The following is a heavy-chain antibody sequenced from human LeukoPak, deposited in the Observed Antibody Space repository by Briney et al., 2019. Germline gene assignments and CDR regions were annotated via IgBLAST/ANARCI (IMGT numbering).Heavy chain of an antibody. CDR3: ARGRFIVGATYFDY. Sequence: ASVKVSCKASGDTFSTYGISWVRQAPGQGLEWMGGIIPISGPVEYAQRFQGRVTITTDESTSTAYMELSSLTSEDTAVYYCARGRFIVGATYFDYWGQGTLVTVPS. CDR1: GDTFSTYG. D-gene: IGHD1-26*01. V-gene: IGHV1-69*05. CDR2: IIPISGPV. J-gene: IGHJ4*02.